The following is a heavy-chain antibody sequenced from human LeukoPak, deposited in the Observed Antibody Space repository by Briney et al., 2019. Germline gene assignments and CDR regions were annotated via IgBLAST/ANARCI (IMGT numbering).Heavy chain of an antibody. J-gene: IGHJ4*02. D-gene: IGHD3-16*01. CDR3: ARGGQGAVDY. Sequence: GGSLRLXCAASGFTYSSHWMHWVRPAPGKGLVWVSFINNDGGVTSYADSVKGRFTISRDNAKNTLYLQMNSLRAEDTAMYYCARGGQGAVDYWGPGALVTVSS. CDR1: GFTYSSHW. CDR2: INNDGGVT. V-gene: IGHV3-74*01.